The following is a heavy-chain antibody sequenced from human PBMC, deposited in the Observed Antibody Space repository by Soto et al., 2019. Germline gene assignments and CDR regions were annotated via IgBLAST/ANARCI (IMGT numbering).Heavy chain of an antibody. CDR3: ASFYGSGRQHYGMDV. CDR2: INHSGST. J-gene: IGHJ6*02. D-gene: IGHD3-10*01. V-gene: IGHV4-34*01. CDR1: GGSFSGYY. Sequence: SETLSLTCAVYGGSFSGYYWTWIRQPPGKGLEWIGEINHSGSTNYNPSLKSRVTISVDTSKNQFSLKLSSVTAADTAVYYCASFYGSGRQHYGMDVWGQGTTVTVSS.